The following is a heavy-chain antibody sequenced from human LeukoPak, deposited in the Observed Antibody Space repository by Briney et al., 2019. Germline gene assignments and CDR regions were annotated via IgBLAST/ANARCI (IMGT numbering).Heavy chain of an antibody. J-gene: IGHJ4*02. CDR1: GFTFSSYE. D-gene: IGHD5-18*01. CDR2: ISSTSNTI. V-gene: IGHV3-48*03. Sequence: TGGSLRLSCAASGFTFSSYEMNWVRQAPGKGLEWVSYISSTSNTIYYADSVKGRFTISRDNSKNTLYLQMNSLRAEDTAVYYCARGEGYTYGFSEYWGQGTLVTVSS. CDR3: ARGEGYTYGFSEY.